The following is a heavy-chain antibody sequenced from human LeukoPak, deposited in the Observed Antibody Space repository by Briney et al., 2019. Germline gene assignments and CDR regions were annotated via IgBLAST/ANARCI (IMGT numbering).Heavy chain of an antibody. J-gene: IGHJ4*02. D-gene: IGHD3-22*01. V-gene: IGHV3-23*01. Sequence: PGGSLRLSCAASGFTFSSYAMSWVRQAPGKGLEWVSAISGSGGSTYYADSVKGRFTISRDNSKNTLHLQMNSLRAEDTAVYHCAKDHLYYYDSSGIADYWGQGTLVTVSS. CDR1: GFTFSSYA. CDR2: ISGSGGST. CDR3: AKDHLYYYDSSGIADY.